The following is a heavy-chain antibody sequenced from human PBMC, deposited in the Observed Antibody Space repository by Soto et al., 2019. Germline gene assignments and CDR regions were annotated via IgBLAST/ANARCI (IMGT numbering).Heavy chain of an antibody. CDR2: IYSLGNT. V-gene: IGHV4-39*01. J-gene: IGHJ4*02. Sequence: QMQLQESGPGLVKPSETLSLTCTVSGGSISSSSYYWGWIRQPPGQGLEWLGTIYSLGNTYYNASLKSRVALSVDKSTSQLFLKLSSVTAPDTAVYYCARQIYDSSGYYCAYWGQGTLVTVSS. CDR1: GGSISSSSYY. CDR3: ARQIYDSSGYYCAY. D-gene: IGHD3-22*01.